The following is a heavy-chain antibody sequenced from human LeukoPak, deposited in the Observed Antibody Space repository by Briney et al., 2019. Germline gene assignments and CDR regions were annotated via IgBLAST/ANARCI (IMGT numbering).Heavy chain of an antibody. D-gene: IGHD2-21*02. CDR2: IWYDGSKK. V-gene: IGHV3-30*02. J-gene: IGHJ6*03. CDR1: GFRFSNYG. CDR3: AKVWDYGGDCSATPYYMDV. Sequence: GGSLRLSCAACGFRFSNYGMHWVRQAPGKGLEWVAFIWYDGSKKFYSDSVRGRFTISRDNSENMVYLQMNSLRGEDTAVYYCAKVWDYGGDCSATPYYMDVWGKGTMVTVSS.